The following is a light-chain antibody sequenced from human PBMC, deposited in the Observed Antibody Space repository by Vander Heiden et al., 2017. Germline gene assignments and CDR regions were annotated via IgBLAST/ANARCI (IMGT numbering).Light chain of an antibody. CDR3: AAGDDSRSGVV. J-gene: IGLJ2*01. CDR2: RNN. CDR1: SSNIGSNY. Sequence: QSVLTPPPSASGTPGQRVTISCSGSSSNIGSNYVYWYQQLPGTAPKLLIYRNNKRHSGVPDRFSGSKYGTSASMAISGLRAEEEADYYCAAGDDSRSGVVFGGGTKLTVL. V-gene: IGLV1-47*01.